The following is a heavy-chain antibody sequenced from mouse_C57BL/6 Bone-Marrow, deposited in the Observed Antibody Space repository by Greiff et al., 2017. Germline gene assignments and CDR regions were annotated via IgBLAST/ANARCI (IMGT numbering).Heavy chain of an antibody. J-gene: IGHJ4*01. V-gene: IGHV14-4*01. Sequence: VQLKESGAELVRPGASVKLSCTASGFNIKDDYMHWVKQRPEQGLEWIGWIDPENGDTEYASKFQGKATITADTSSNTAYLQLSSLTSEDTAVYYCTTWWLQGYAMDYWGQGTSVTVSS. CDR2: IDPENGDT. CDR1: GFNIKDDY. D-gene: IGHD1-1*02. CDR3: TTWWLQGYAMDY.